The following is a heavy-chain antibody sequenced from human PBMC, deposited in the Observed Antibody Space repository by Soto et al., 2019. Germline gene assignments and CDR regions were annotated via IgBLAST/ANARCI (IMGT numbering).Heavy chain of an antibody. CDR1: GFTFTSSA. J-gene: IGHJ5*02. CDR3: AADYYDSSGYYWFDP. CDR2: IVVGSGNT. D-gene: IGHD3-22*01. Sequence: SVKVSCKASGFTFTSSAVQWVRQARGQRLEWIGWIVVGSGNTNYAQKFQERVTITRDMSTSTAYMELSSLRSEDTAVYYCAADYYDSSGYYWFDPWGQGTLVTVSS. V-gene: IGHV1-58*01.